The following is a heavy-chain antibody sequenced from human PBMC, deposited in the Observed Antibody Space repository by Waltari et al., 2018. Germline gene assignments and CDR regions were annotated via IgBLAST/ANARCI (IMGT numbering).Heavy chain of an antibody. V-gene: IGHV3-74*01. CDR3: ARVWGGFDY. CDR2: INPDGSST. Sequence: EVQLVESGGGLVQPGGSLRLSCAASGFTFSRYWMHWVRQAPGKGLVWVSRINPDGSSTAYADPGKGRFTISRDNAKNTVYLKMNSLRVEDAAVYYCARVWGGFDYWGQGALVTVSS. D-gene: IGHD7-27*01. J-gene: IGHJ4*02. CDR1: GFTFSRYW.